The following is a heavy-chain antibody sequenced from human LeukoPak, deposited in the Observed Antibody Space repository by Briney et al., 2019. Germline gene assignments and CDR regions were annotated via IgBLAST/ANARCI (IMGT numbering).Heavy chain of an antibody. Sequence: GGSLRLSCAASGFTFSSYGMHWVRQAPGKGLEWVAVISYDGSNKYYADSVKGRFTISRDNSKNTLYLQMNSLRAEDTAVYYCAKEGYYGSGSTSFDIWGQGTMVTVSS. J-gene: IGHJ3*02. V-gene: IGHV3-30*18. CDR2: ISYDGSNK. CDR1: GFTFSSYG. CDR3: AKEGYYGSGSTSFDI. D-gene: IGHD3-10*01.